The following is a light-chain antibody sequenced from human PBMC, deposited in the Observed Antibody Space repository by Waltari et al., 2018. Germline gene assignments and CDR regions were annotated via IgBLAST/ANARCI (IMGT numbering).Light chain of an antibody. CDR1: QRILKGYTNKNY. V-gene: IGKV4-1*01. CDR3: QQDLYSLPEYS. J-gene: IGKJ2*01. Sequence: DAVMTLSPASLTVSLAGRATIHSTSSQRILKGYTNKNYLARYQQKQGQPPKLLIYWASTREFGVPDRFSGSGSETDFTLTISDLQAEDVAVYYCQQDLYSLPEYSFGQGTKVEI. CDR2: WAS.